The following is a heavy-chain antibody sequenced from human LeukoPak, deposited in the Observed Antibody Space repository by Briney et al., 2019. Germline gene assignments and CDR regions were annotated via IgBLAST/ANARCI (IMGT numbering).Heavy chain of an antibody. CDR2: ISSSGSYI. CDR3: ATSLRTGGIFDY. V-gene: IGHV3-21*01. D-gene: IGHD4-17*01. Sequence: PRGSLRLSCGASGFTFSSYNMNWVRQAPGKGLEWVSSISSSGSYIYYADSVKGRFTISRDNAKNSLYLQMNGLRAEDTAVYYCATSLRTGGIFDYWGQGTLVSVSS. CDR1: GFTFSSYN. J-gene: IGHJ4*02.